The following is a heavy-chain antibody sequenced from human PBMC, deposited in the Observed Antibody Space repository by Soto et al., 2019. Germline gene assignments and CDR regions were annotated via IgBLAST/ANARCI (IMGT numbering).Heavy chain of an antibody. J-gene: IGHJ6*02. Sequence: ASVKVSCKASGYTFTSYGISWVRQAPGQGLEWMGWISAYNGNTNYAQKFQGRVTMTRDTSTSTVYMELSSLRSEDTAVYYCARSLEQQLPKHYYYYGMDVWGQGTTVTVSS. D-gene: IGHD6-13*01. CDR2: ISAYNGNT. V-gene: IGHV1-18*01. CDR3: ARSLEQQLPKHYYYYGMDV. CDR1: GYTFTSYG.